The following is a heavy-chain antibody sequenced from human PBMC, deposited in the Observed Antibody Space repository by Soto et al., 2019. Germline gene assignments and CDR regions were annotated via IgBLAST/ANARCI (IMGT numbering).Heavy chain of an antibody. V-gene: IGHV1-69*12. J-gene: IGHJ5*02. D-gene: IGHD6-6*01. CDR3: ALDPRTSSLWVDP. CDR2: ITATFGAV. Sequence: QVQLVQSGAEVKKVGSSVKVSCKGSGGTFSSSAMSWMRQAPGQGLEWMGGITATFGAVNYAQKFQGRLTITADEFTDTAYMELSSLTSEDSAVYYCALDPRTSSLWVDPWGQGTLVNVS. CDR1: GGTFSSSA.